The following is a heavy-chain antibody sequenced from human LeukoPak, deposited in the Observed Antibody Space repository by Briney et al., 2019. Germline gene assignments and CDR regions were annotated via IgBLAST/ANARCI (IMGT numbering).Heavy chain of an antibody. J-gene: IGHJ4*02. D-gene: IGHD5-18*01. V-gene: IGHV1-69*04. CDR2: IIPILGIA. CDR3: ARGGYSYGSFNY. Sequence: SVKVSCKASGGTFSSYAISWVRQAPGQGPEWMGRIIPILGIANYAQKFQGRVTITADKSTSTAYMELSSLRSEDTAVYYCARGGYSYGSFNYWGQGTLVTVSS. CDR1: GGTFSSYA.